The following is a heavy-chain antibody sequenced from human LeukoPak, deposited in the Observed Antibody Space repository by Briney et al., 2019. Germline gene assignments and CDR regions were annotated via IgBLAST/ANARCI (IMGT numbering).Heavy chain of an antibody. CDR2: ISSSGSTI. J-gene: IGHJ4*02. Sequence: GGSLRLSCAASGFTFSDYYMSWIRQAPGKGLEWVSYISSSGSTIYYADSVKGRFTISRDNAKNSLYLQMNSLRAEDTAVYYCARSYQSITIFGVVIGNYFDYWGQGTLVTVSS. D-gene: IGHD3-3*01. CDR3: ARSYQSITIFGVVIGNYFDY. CDR1: GFTFSDYY. V-gene: IGHV3-11*01.